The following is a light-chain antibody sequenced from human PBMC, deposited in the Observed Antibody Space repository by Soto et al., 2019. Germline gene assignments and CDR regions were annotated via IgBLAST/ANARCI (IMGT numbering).Light chain of an antibody. CDR3: AAWDDSLSGRGL. CDR1: NSNIGSNY. V-gene: IGLV1-47*01. J-gene: IGLJ3*02. CDR2: RNN. Sequence: QSALTQPPSASGTPGQTVTISCFGSNSNIGSNYVYWYQQLPGMAPKLLIYRNNQRPSGVPDRFSGSKSGTSASLTISGLRSEDEADYHRAAWDDSLSGRGLFGGGTKVTVL.